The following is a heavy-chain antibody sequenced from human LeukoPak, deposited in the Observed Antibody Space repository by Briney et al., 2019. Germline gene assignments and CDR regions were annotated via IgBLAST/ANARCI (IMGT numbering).Heavy chain of an antibody. CDR2: IYTSGST. J-gene: IGHJ4*01. CDR1: GGSISSGSYY. CDR3: ARGYFDWLSTYFDY. D-gene: IGHD3-9*01. V-gene: IGHV4-61*02. Sequence: SQTLSLTCTVSGGSISSGSYYWSWIRQPAGKGLEWIGRIYTSGSTNYNPSLKSRVTISVDTSKNQFSLKLSSVTAADTAVYYCARGYFDWLSTYFDYWGQEPWSPSPQ.